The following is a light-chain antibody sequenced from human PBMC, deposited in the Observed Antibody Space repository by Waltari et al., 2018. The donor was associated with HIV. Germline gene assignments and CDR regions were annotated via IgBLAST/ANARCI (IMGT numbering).Light chain of an antibody. CDR3: QSADSGGTWDVV. CDR1: ALAQQY. J-gene: IGLJ2*01. CDR2: KDN. Sequence: SYELTQLPSVSVSPGHTARITCSGDALAQQYDNLYQQKPGQAPVLMISKDNERPSGTPERFSGSSSGTTVTLTISGVQAEDEADYYCQSADSGGTWDVVFGGGTKLTVL. V-gene: IGLV3-25*03.